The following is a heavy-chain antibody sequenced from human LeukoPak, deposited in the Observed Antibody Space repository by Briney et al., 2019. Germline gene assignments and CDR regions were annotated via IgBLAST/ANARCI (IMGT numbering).Heavy chain of an antibody. J-gene: IGHJ4*02. CDR1: GFTFSSSW. CDR2: IKPDGSEK. D-gene: IGHD3-10*01. Sequence: GGSLRLSCAASGFTFSSSWMSWVRQAPGQGVEWVANIKPDGSEKFHVDSVTGRFTISRDNAKNTLYLQMSSLRAEDTAVYYCARGEGVDVGYWGQGTLVTVSS. V-gene: IGHV3-7*01. CDR3: ARGEGVDVGY.